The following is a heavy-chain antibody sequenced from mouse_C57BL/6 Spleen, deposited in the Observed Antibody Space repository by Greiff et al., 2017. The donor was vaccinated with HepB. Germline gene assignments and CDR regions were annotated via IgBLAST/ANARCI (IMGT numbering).Heavy chain of an antibody. Sequence: DVQLQESGGGLVQPGGSMKLSCAASGFTFSDAWMDWVRQSPEKGLEWVAEIRTKANNHATYYAESVKGRFTISRDDSKSSVYLQMNSLRVDDTGIYYCTTRPYWYFDVWGTGTTVTVSS. CDR2: IRTKANNHAT. V-gene: IGHV6-6*01. CDR1: GFTFSDAW. CDR3: TTRPYWYFDV. J-gene: IGHJ1*03.